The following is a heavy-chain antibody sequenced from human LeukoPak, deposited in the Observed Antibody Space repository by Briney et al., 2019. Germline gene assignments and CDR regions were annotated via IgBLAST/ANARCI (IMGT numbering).Heavy chain of an antibody. D-gene: IGHD6-19*01. V-gene: IGHV3-49*03. Sequence: PGGSLRLSCVASGFTFSSYSMNWFRQAPGKGLEWVGFIRSKAYGGTTEYAASVKGRFSISRDDSKSIAYLQMNSLKTEDTAVYYCARGRLDLGYWGQGTLVTVSS. CDR1: GFTFSSYS. J-gene: IGHJ4*02. CDR3: ARGRLDLGY. CDR2: IRSKAYGGTT.